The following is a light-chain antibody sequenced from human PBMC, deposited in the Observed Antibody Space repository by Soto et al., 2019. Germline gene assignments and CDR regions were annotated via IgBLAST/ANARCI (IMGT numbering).Light chain of an antibody. V-gene: IGLV2-23*01. CDR3: CSYAGNSTFV. J-gene: IGLJ1*01. CDR2: EAN. CDR1: TSDVGSYKF. Sequence: QSAMTQPASVSGSPGQSITISCTGTTSDVGSYKFVSWYQQHPGKAPKLIIYEANKRPSGVSTRFSGSKSGNTASLTISGLQAEDEADYSCCSYAGNSTFVFGTGTKLTVL.